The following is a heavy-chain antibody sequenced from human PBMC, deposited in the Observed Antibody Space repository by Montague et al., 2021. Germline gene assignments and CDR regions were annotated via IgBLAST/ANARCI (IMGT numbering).Heavy chain of an antibody. V-gene: IGHV5-51*01. CDR1: GSGFTNYR. Sequence: QSGAEVKKPGESLKISCKDSGSGFTNYRIGWVRQMPGKGLEWMGIIYPGDSDTRYSPSFQGQVTISADKSINIVYLQWSSLKASDTAVYYCARSWTLAGTGFDSWGQGTLVTVSS. CDR2: IYPGDSDT. CDR3: ARSWTLAGTGFDS. J-gene: IGHJ4*02. D-gene: IGHD6-19*01.